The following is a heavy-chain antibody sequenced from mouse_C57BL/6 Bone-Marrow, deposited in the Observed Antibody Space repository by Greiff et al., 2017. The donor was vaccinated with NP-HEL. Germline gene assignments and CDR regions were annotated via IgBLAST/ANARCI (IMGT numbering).Heavy chain of an antibody. D-gene: IGHD3-2*02. CDR1: GFSFNTYA. J-gene: IGHJ4*01. CDR3: VRTAQAIMDY. CDR2: IRSKSNNYAT. V-gene: IGHV10-1*01. Sequence: GGGLVQPKGSLKLSCAASGFSFNTYAMNWVRQAPGKGLEWVARIRSKSNNYATYYADSVKDRFTISRDDSESMLYLQMNNLKTEDTAMYYCVRTAQAIMDYWGQGTSVTVSS.